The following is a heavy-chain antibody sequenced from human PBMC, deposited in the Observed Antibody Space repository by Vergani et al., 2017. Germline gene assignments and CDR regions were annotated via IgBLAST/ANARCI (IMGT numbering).Heavy chain of an antibody. CDR1: GFALNRHA. CDR2: ISFDGTNE. J-gene: IGHJ4*02. D-gene: IGHD2-2*02. V-gene: IGHV3-30-3*01. CDR3: VRDRGLCAGGRCYTEAWDY. Sequence: QVQLVESGGGVFQPGTSLRLSCVVPGFALNRHAMYWVRQAPGKGLEWVVGISFDGTNEYYPDLVKGRFTISRDIAKNTLYLQVRSLRLEDTGVYHCVRDRGLCAGGRCYTEAWDYWGQGTPVTVSS.